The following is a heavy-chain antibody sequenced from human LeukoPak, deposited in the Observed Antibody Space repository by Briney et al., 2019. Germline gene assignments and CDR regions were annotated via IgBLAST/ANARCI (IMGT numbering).Heavy chain of an antibody. CDR3: ARVLKLGYCSGGSCYGRYYYYYYMDV. V-gene: IGHV4-34*01. J-gene: IGHJ6*03. Sequence: PSETLSLTCAVYGGSFSGYYWSWIRQPPGKGLEWIGEINHSGSTNYNPSLKSRVTISVDTSKNQFSLKLSSVTAADTAVYYCARVLKLGYCSGGSCYGRYYYYYYMDVWSKGTTVTVSS. CDR1: GGSFSGYY. D-gene: IGHD2-15*01. CDR2: INHSGST.